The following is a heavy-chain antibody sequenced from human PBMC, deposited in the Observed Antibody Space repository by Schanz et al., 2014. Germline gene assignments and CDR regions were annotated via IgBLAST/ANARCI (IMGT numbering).Heavy chain of an antibody. J-gene: IGHJ6*02. Sequence: VQLVDSGGGVVQPGRSLRLSCAASGFTFSTCAMHWVRQAPGKGLEWVGHIKRTSDGGTRDNAPLKGRFIVSRDDSTNTLYLQMNSLKTEDTAVYYCTTGGRRGYSHYFYGMDVWGQGTTVTVSS. CDR3: TTGGRRGYSHYFYGMDV. CDR2: IKRTSDGGTR. V-gene: IGHV3-15*01. CDR1: GFTFSTCA. D-gene: IGHD5-18*01.